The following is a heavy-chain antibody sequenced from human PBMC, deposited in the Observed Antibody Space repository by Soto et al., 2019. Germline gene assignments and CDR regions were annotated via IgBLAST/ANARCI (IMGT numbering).Heavy chain of an antibody. J-gene: IGHJ6*01. V-gene: IGHV3-30*18. Sequence: QVQLVESGGGVVQPGRSLRLSCAASGFTFSSDCMHWVRQAPGTGLEWVAVISYDGSNKYYEDSVKGRFTISRDNSKNTLYLEMNSLRAEDTAVYYCAKDRHSRSWETNYYCYYGMDVW. D-gene: IGHD6-13*01. CDR2: ISYDGSNK. CDR3: AKDRHSRSWETNYYCYYGMDV. CDR1: GFTFSSDC.